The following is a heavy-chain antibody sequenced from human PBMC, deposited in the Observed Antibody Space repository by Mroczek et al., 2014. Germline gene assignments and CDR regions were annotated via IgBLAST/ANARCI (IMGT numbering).Heavy chain of an antibody. CDR2: ISYDGSNK. D-gene: IGHD2-2*01. CDR1: GFTFSSYG. CDR3: AKGGCSSTSCPYYYYYGMDV. Sequence: QVQLVQSGGGVVQPGRSLRLSCAASGFTFSSYGMHWVRQAPGKGLEWVAVISYDGSNKYYADSVKGRFTISRDNSKNTLYLQMNSLRAEDTAVYYCAKGGCSSTSCPYYYYYGMDVWGQGTTVTVSS. V-gene: IGHV3-30*18. J-gene: IGHJ6*02.